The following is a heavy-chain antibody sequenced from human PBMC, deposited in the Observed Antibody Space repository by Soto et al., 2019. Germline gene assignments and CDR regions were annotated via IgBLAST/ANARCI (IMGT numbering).Heavy chain of an antibody. Sequence: QVQLVQSGAEVKKPGSSVKVSCKASGGTFSSYAISWVRQAPGQGLEWMGGIIPIFGTANYAQKFQGRVTITADESTSTAYMELSSLRSEDTAVYYCARTCIAARQTYYYYGMGVWGQGTTVTVSS. V-gene: IGHV1-69*01. D-gene: IGHD6-6*01. CDR2: IIPIFGTA. CDR1: GGTFSSYA. CDR3: ARTCIAARQTYYYYGMGV. J-gene: IGHJ6*02.